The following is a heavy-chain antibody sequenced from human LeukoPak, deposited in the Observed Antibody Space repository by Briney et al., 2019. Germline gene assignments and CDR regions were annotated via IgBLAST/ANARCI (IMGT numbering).Heavy chain of an antibody. V-gene: IGHV4-34*01. CDR2: INHSGST. CDR3: ARIAYSYSFFFDY. J-gene: IGHJ4*02. Sequence: SETLSLTCAAYGGSFSGYYWSWIRQPPGKGLEWIGEINHSGSTNSNPSLKSRVTISVDTSKNQFSLKLSSVTAADSAVYYCARIAYSYSFFFDYWGQGTLVTVSS. D-gene: IGHD4-11*01. CDR1: GGSFSGYY.